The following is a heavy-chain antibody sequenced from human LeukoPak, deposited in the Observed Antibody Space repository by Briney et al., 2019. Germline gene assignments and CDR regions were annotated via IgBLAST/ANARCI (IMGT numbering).Heavy chain of an antibody. CDR3: ARDAIQLLTHCGMDV. Sequence: ASVKVSCKASGYTFTSYYMHWVRQAPGQGLEWMGIINPSGGSTSYAQKFQGRVTMTRDTSTSTVYMELNSLRSEDTAVYYCARDAIQLLTHCGMDVWGQGTTVTVSS. CDR2: INPSGGST. D-gene: IGHD5-18*01. CDR1: GYTFTSYY. V-gene: IGHV1-46*01. J-gene: IGHJ6*02.